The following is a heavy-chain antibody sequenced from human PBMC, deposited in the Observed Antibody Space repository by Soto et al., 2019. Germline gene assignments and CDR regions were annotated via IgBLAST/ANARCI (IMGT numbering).Heavy chain of an antibody. Sequence: GGSLRLSGAASGFTFSSYCIHWVRQAPCKGLEWVAVISYDGINKYYADSVKGRFTISRDNSKNTLYLQMNSLRAEDTAVYYCAKGQGEPYRSLDYWCRGNLITVSS. CDR1: GFTFSSYC. J-gene: IGHJ4*02. D-gene: IGHD3-16*01. CDR2: ISYDGINK. CDR3: AKGQGEPYRSLDY. V-gene: IGHV3-30*18.